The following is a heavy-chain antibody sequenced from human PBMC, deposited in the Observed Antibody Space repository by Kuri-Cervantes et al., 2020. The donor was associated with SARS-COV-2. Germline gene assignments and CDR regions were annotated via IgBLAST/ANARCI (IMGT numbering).Heavy chain of an antibody. J-gene: IGHJ6*03. CDR3: ARLSVTLHLVPGDYFMDV. V-gene: IGHV4-59*11. CDR2: IYYSGST. D-gene: IGHD3-16*01. CDR1: GGSISSHY. Sequence: LSCTVSGGSISSHYWSWIRQPPGKGLEWIGYIYYSGSTNYNPSLKSRVTISVDTSKNRFSLKLSSVTAADTAVYYCARLSVTLHLVPGDYFMDVWGKGTTVTVSS.